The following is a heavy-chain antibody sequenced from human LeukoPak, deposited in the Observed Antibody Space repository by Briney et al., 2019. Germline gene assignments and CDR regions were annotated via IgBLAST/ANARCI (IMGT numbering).Heavy chain of an antibody. Sequence: GESLKISCQGSGYNFANYWIAWVRQMPGKGLEWMGLIYPADSDTRYSPSFQGQVTISADKSISTAYLQWSSLKASDTAMYYCARIGKYSSSRERAFDIWGQGTMVTVSS. CDR1: GYNFANYW. CDR2: IYPADSDT. CDR3: ARIGKYSSSRERAFDI. D-gene: IGHD6-13*01. J-gene: IGHJ3*02. V-gene: IGHV5-51*01.